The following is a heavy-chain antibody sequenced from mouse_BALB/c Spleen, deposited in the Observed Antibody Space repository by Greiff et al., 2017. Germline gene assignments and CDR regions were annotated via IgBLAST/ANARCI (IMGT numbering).Heavy chain of an antibody. J-gene: IGHJ4*01. D-gene: IGHD2-10*01. CDR1: GFSLTSYG. CDR2: IWAGGST. CDR3: APTIYYAMDY. V-gene: IGHV2-9*02. Sequence: VQLKESGPGLVAPSQSLSITCTVSGFSLTSYGVHWVRQPPGKGLEWLGVIWAGGSTNYNSALMSRLSISKDNSKSQVFLKMNSLQTDDTAMYYCAPTIYYAMDYWGQGTSVTVSS.